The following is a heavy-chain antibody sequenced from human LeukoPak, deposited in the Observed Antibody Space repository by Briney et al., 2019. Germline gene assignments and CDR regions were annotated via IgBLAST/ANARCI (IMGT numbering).Heavy chain of an antibody. V-gene: IGHV3-74*01. CDR1: GFTFSSYW. CDR3: AGSLASNWFDP. D-gene: IGHD1-1*01. CDR2: INSDGSST. Sequence: GSLRLSCAASGFTFSSYWMHWVRQVPGKGPVWVSRINSDGSSTSYADSVKGRFTISRDNAKNTLYLQMNSLRAEGTAVYSCAGSLASNWFDPWGQGTLVTVSS. J-gene: IGHJ5*02.